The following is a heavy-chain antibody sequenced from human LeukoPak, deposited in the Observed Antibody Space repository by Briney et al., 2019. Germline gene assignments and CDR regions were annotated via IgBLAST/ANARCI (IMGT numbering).Heavy chain of an antibody. V-gene: IGHV3-7*01. CDR3: ARDRLNGAFDI. D-gene: IGHD2-8*01. Sequence: GRSLRLPRTASGLSFSGSWKRWAPQPPGKGLEWLADMNPDGSTIVYVDSVKGRFTISRNNAKNSVYLQMDGLRAEDTAVDYCARDRLNGAFDIWGQGTLVTVSS. CDR1: GLSFSGSW. J-gene: IGHJ3*02. CDR2: MNPDGSTI.